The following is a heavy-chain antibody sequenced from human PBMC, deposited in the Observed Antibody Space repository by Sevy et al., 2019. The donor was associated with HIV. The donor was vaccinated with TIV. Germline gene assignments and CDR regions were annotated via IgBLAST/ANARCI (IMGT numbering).Heavy chain of an antibody. D-gene: IGHD2-2*01. CDR2: ISSSSSTI. CDR3: ARDCSSASCLWGMYV. Sequence: GGSLRLSCAASGFTFSSYSMNWVRQAPGKGLEWVSYISSSSSTIYYADSVKGRFTISRDNAKNSLYLQMNSLRAEDTAVYYCARDCSSASCLWGMYVWGQGTTVTVSS. J-gene: IGHJ6*02. V-gene: IGHV3-48*01. CDR1: GFTFSSYS.